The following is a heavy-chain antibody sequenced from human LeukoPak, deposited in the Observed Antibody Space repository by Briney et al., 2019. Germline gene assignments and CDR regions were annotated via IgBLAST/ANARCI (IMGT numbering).Heavy chain of an antibody. CDR2: LSGSGGNT. CDR3: AKGSYYYDSADYFDY. CDR1: GFTFSSYA. J-gene: IGHJ4*02. V-gene: IGHV3-23*01. Sequence: PGGSLRLSCAASGFTFSSYAMSWVRQAPGKGLEWVSTLSGSGGNTYYADSVKGRVTISRDNSKNTLYLQMNSLRAEDTAVYHCAKGSYYYDSADYFDYRGQGTLVTVSS. D-gene: IGHD3-22*01.